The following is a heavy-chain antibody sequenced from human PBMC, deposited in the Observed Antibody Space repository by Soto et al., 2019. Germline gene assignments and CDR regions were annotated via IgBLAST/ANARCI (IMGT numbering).Heavy chain of an antibody. V-gene: IGHV4-4*02. J-gene: IGHJ6*02. CDR1: GGSITDSYW. D-gene: IGHD3-3*01. CDR2: IYQRGTT. Sequence: QVQLQQPGPGLVKPSGTLSLTCEVSGGSITDSYWWSWVRQPPGGGLEWIGEIYQRGTTNYNPSLKSRVNISVDKSKNQFSLKLKSVTAADTAVYYCARTSKSRFSEWPQYYYAMDVWGQGTTVTVSS. CDR3: ARTSKSRFSEWPQYYYAMDV.